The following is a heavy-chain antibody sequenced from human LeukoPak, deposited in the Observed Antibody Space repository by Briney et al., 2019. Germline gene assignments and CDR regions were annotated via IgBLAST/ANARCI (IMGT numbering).Heavy chain of an antibody. CDR3: ARLRAVTGLVPY. CDR2: IYSGGRT. Sequence: GGSLRLPHAASTFRFRNFAIRWVRLAPGQGLEWVSVIYSGGRTYYADSVKGRFTISRDNSKNTLDLQMNSLRSEDTAVYYCARLRAVTGLVPYWGQGTLVTVSS. V-gene: IGHV3-66*04. CDR1: TFRFRNFA. J-gene: IGHJ4*02. D-gene: IGHD6-19*01.